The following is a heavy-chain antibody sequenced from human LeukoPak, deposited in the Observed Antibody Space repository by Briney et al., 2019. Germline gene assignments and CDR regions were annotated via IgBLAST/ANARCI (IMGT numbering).Heavy chain of an antibody. CDR2: ISGSGGST. J-gene: IGHJ4*02. CDR3: ASTWELLGFDY. Sequence: GGPLRLSCAASGFTFSSYAMSWVRQAPGKGLEWVSAISGSGGSTYYADSVKGRLTISRDNSKNTLYLQMNSLRAEDTAVYYCASTWELLGFDYWGQGTLVTVSS. CDR1: GFTFSSYA. D-gene: IGHD1-26*01. V-gene: IGHV3-23*01.